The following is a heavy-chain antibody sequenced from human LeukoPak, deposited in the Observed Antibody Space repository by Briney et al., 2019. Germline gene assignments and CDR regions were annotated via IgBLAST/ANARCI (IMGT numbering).Heavy chain of an antibody. J-gene: IGHJ4*02. V-gene: IGHV3-23*01. CDR1: GFTFSSYA. CDR3: AKDGGYSTHDSTTFDY. CDR2: ISGSGGST. Sequence: PGGSLRLSCAASGFTFSSYAMSWVRQAPGKGLEWVSAISGSGGSTYYADSVKGRFTISRDNSKNTLYLQMNSLRAEDTAVYYCAKDGGYSTHDSTTFDYWGQGTLVTVSS. D-gene: IGHD5-18*01.